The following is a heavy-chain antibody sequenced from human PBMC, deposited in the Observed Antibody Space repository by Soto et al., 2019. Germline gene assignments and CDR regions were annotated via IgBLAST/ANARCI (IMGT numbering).Heavy chain of an antibody. CDR1: GYTFTSYY. Sequence: ASVKVSCKASGYTFTSYYMHWVRQAPGQGLEWMGIINPSGGSTSYAQKFQGGVTMTRDTSTSTVYMELSSLRSEDTAVYYCARWGDPLYYYYYYGMDVWGQGTTVTVS. CDR3: ARWGDPLYYYYYYGMDV. V-gene: IGHV1-46*01. J-gene: IGHJ6*02. D-gene: IGHD2-21*02. CDR2: INPSGGST.